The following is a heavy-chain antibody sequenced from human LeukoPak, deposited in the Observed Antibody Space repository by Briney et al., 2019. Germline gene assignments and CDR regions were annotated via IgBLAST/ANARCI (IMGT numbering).Heavy chain of an antibody. J-gene: IGHJ3*02. CDR2: ISGSGGST. D-gene: IGHD3-22*01. CDR1: GFTFSSYA. Sequence: GGSLRLSCAASGFTFSSYAMSWVRQAPGKGLEWVSAISGSGGSTYYADSVKGRFTISRDNSKNTLYLQMNSLRAEDTAVYYCANPGWGPEPYYSDRISAFDIWGQGTMVTVSS. V-gene: IGHV3-23*01. CDR3: ANPGWGPEPYYSDRISAFDI.